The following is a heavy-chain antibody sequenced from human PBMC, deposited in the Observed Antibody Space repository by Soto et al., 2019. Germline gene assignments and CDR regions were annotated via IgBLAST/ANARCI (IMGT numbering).Heavy chain of an antibody. V-gene: IGHV4-59*01. J-gene: IGHJ6*02. Sequence: SETLSLTCTVSGGSIRSYSWNWIRQPPGKGLEWIGDIYYSGSTNYSPSLKSRVTMTVYTSKNQISLKLSSVTAADSAVYYCASTSGDYYGSDVWGQGTTVTVSS. D-gene: IGHD3-10*01. CDR1: GGSIRSYS. CDR3: ASTSGDYYGSDV. CDR2: IYYSGST.